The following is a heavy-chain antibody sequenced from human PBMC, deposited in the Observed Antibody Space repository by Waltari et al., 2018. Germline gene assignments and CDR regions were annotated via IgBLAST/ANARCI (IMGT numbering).Heavy chain of an antibody. V-gene: IGHV3-21*01. D-gene: IGHD3-3*01. CDR2: ISSSSSYI. J-gene: IGHJ4*02. Sequence: EVQLVESGGGLVKPGGSLRLSCAASGFTFSSYSLNWVRQAPGKGLEWVSSISSSSSYIYYADSVKGRFTISRDNAKNSLYLQMNSLRAEDTAVYYCARRGNTIFGVVTGFDYWGQGTLVTVSS. CDR3: ARRGNTIFGVVTGFDY. CDR1: GFTFSSYS.